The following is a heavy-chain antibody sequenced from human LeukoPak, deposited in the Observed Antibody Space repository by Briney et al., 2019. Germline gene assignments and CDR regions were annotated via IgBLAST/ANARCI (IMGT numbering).Heavy chain of an antibody. D-gene: IGHD6-13*01. J-gene: IGHJ4*02. Sequence: GGSLRLSCAASGFSFSKAWMSWARQAPGKGLEWVGRIKSETDGETIQYAAPVEGRFTISRDDSKNTLDLQMNSLKTEDTAVYYCTTDSRTAAPPHFDYWGQGSLVTVSS. CDR3: TTDSRTAAPPHFDY. CDR1: GFSFSKAW. CDR2: IKSETDGETI. V-gene: IGHV3-15*01.